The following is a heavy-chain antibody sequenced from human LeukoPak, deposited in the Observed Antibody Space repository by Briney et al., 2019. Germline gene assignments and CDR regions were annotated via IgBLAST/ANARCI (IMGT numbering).Heavy chain of an antibody. CDR2: ISGSGSTT. J-gene: IGHJ3*02. V-gene: IGHV3-23*01. CDR3: AHYSTGVNYGGLAFDI. Sequence: GGPLRLSCAVSGFTFSSYHMTWVRQAPGKGLKWVSAISGSGSTTYYADPVKGRFTISRDNSKNTLYLQMNSLSAEDTAVYYCAHYSTGVNYGGLAFDIWGQGTMVTVSS. D-gene: IGHD2-8*02. CDR1: GFTFSSYH.